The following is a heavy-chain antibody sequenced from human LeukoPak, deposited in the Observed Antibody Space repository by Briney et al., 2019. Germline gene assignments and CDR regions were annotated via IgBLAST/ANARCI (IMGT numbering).Heavy chain of an antibody. Sequence: GGSLRLSCAASGFTFSSYGMHWVRQAPGKGLEWVAFIRYDGSNKYYADSVKGRFTISRDNSKNTLYLQMNSLKTEDTAVYYCTTDLPVATITFDYWGQGTLVTVSS. CDR3: TTDLPVATITFDY. D-gene: IGHD5-12*01. V-gene: IGHV3-30*02. CDR1: GFTFSSYG. J-gene: IGHJ4*02. CDR2: IRYDGSNK.